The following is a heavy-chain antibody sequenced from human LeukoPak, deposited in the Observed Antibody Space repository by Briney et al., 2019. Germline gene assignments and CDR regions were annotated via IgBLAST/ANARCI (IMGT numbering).Heavy chain of an antibody. CDR3: ARYITMIVVDYGYFDY. J-gene: IGHJ4*02. V-gene: IGHV4-34*01. Sequence: SETLSLTCAVYGGSFSGYYWSWIRQPPGKGLEWIGEINHSGSTNYNPSLKSRVTISVDTSKNQFSLKLSSVTAADTAVYYCARYITMIVVDYGYFDYWGQGTLVTVSS. CDR1: GGSFSGYY. D-gene: IGHD3-22*01. CDR2: INHSGST.